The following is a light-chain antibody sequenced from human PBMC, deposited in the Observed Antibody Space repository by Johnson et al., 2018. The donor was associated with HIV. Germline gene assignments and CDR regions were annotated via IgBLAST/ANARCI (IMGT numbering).Light chain of an antibody. J-gene: IGLJ1*01. CDR2: DNN. Sequence: QFVLTQPPSVSAAPGQTVTISCSGSSSNVGSSFVSWYRQVPGTAPKLLIYDNNKRPSGIPGRFSGSKSGTSATLGIPGLQTGDEADYFCGTWDLSLNAYVFGTGTKVTVL. CDR3: GTWDLSLNAYV. V-gene: IGLV1-51*01. CDR1: SSNVGSSF.